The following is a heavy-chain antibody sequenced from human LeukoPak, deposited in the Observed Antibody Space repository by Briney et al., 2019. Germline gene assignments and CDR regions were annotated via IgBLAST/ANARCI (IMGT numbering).Heavy chain of an antibody. CDR1: GFTFSSYA. J-gene: IGHJ6*03. V-gene: IGHV3-23*01. CDR2: ISGSGGST. D-gene: IGHD5-12*01. Sequence: GGSLRLSCAASGFTFSSYAMSWVRQAPGKGLEWVSAISGSGGSTYYADSVKGRFTISRDNSKNTLYLQMNSLRAEDTAVYYCAKQGGYSGYDFGLTTSLYYYYMDVWGKGTTVTVSS. CDR3: AKQGGYSGYDFGLTTSLYYYYMDV.